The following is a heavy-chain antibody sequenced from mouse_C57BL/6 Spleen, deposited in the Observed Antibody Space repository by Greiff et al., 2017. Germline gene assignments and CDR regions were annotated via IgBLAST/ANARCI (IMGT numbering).Heavy chain of an antibody. Sequence: QVQLQQSGAELVRPGASVTLSCTASGYTFTDYEMHWVKQTPVHGLEWIGAIDPETGGTAYNQKFKGKAILTADKSTSTAYMELRSLTSEDSAVDYCTRNYGPYYAMDYWGQGTSVTVSS. CDR3: TRNYGPYYAMDY. D-gene: IGHD1-1*01. V-gene: IGHV1-15*01. J-gene: IGHJ4*01. CDR2: IDPETGGT. CDR1: GYTFTDYE.